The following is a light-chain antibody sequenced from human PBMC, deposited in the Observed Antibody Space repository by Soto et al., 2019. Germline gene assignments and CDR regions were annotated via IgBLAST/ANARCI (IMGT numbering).Light chain of an antibody. Sequence: QSALTQPPSASGTPGQRVTISCSGSSSNVGSNTVSWYQQLPGTAPKVLIYSDDQRPSGVPDRFSGSRYGSSASLAISGLQSGDEADYYCASWEDSLNGWVIGGGTKLTVL. V-gene: IGLV1-44*01. CDR2: SDD. J-gene: IGLJ3*02. CDR3: ASWEDSLNGWV. CDR1: SSNVGSNT.